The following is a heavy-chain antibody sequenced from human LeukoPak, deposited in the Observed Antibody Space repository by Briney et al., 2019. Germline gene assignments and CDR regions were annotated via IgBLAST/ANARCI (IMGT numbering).Heavy chain of an antibody. V-gene: IGHV3-23*01. J-gene: IGHJ4*02. CDR2: ISGSGGNT. CDR1: GFTFSSYA. Sequence: GGSLRLSCAASGFTFSSYAMSWVRQAPGKGLEWVSIISGSGGNTYYADTVKGRFTISRDNSKNTLYLQMNSLRAEDTAVYYCARAPYSSSWYGGDYWGQGTLVTVSS. D-gene: IGHD6-13*01. CDR3: ARAPYSSSWYGGDY.